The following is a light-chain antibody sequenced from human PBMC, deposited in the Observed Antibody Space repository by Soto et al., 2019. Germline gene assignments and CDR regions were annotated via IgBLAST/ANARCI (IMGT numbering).Light chain of an antibody. CDR3: QQRSHWPQIT. CDR1: QSLSSY. J-gene: IGKJ5*01. Sequence: EIVLTQSPATLSLSPGERATLSCRASQSLSSYLAWYQQKPGQAPRLLIYDASNRATGIPARFSGSGSATDFTLTISSLEPEDFAVYYCQQRSHWPQITFGQGTRLEIK. V-gene: IGKV3-11*01. CDR2: DAS.